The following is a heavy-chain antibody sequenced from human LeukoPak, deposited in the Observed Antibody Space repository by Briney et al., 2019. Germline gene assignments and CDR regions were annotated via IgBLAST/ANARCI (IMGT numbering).Heavy chain of an antibody. D-gene: IGHD3-3*01. CDR3: ATDRGWRTSGYYLYYFEY. J-gene: IGHJ4*02. CDR2: IKHDGSEK. Sequence: GGSLRLSCAASGFIFTNYFMSWVRQAPGKGLEWVASIKHDGSEKYYVDSVRGRFTISRDNTMNSLYLQMSSLRAEDTAVYYCATDRGWRTSGYYLYYFEYWGQGTLVAFSS. V-gene: IGHV3-7*01. CDR1: GFIFTNYF.